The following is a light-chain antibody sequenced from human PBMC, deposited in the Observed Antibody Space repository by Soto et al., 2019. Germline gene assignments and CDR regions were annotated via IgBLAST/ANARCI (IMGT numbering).Light chain of an antibody. CDR2: DAS. CDR3: QQYNNYSGT. J-gene: IGKJ1*01. Sequence: DIPVTQSPPTLSAHVGDRVTITCRASQSIVSWLAWYQQKPGKAPKLLIYDASTLASGVPSRFSGSGSGTEFTLTIGSLQPDDFATYYCQQYNNYSGTFGQGTKVEIK. CDR1: QSIVSW. V-gene: IGKV1-5*01.